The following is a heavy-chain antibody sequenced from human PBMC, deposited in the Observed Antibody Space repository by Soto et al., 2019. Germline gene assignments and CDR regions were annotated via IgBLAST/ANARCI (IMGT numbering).Heavy chain of an antibody. CDR1: GFTFSSYS. V-gene: IGHV3-21*01. J-gene: IGHJ6*02. Sequence: PGGSLRLSCAASGFTFSSYSMNWVRQAPGKGLEWVSSVSSSSSYIYYADSVKGRFTISRDNAKNSLYLQMNSLRAEDTAVYYCTRDWTPPLAMDVWGQGTTVTVSS. CDR3: TRDWTPPLAMDV. CDR2: VSSSSSYI. D-gene: IGHD3-3*01.